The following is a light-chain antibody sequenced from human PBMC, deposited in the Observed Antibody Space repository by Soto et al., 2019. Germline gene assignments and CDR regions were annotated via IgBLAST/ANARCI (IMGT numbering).Light chain of an antibody. V-gene: IGKV3-11*01. CDR2: DAS. J-gene: IGKJ2*01. CDR1: QSVSSS. CDR3: QQRSNWPPAT. Sequence: EIVLTQSPATLSLSPGERATLSCRASQSVSSSLAWYQQKPGQAPRLLIYDASNRATGIPARFSGSGSGTDFTLTISSLEPEDFAVDYCQQRSNWPPATFGQGTKLEIK.